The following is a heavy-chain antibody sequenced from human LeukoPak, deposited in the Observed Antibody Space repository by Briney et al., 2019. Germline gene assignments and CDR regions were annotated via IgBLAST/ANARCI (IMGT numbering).Heavy chain of an antibody. J-gene: IGHJ4*02. V-gene: IGHV3-21*01. Sequence: GGSLRLSCAASGFTFSSYSMNWVRQAPGKGLEWVSSISSSSSYIYYADSVKGRFTISRDNAKNSLYLQMNSLRAEDTAVYYCARDPVEIVVVTYYFDYWGQGTLVTVSS. CDR3: ARDPVEIVVVTYYFDY. CDR1: GFTFSSYS. CDR2: ISSSSSYI. D-gene: IGHD3-22*01.